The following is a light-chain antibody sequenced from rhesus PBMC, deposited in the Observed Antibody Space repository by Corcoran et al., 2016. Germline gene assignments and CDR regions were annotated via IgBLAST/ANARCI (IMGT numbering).Light chain of an antibody. CDR1: QDITND. J-gene: IGKJ1*01. Sequence: DIQMTQSPSSLSASVGDRVTITCRASQDITNDLAWYQQKPGETPKLLIYEASSLRAGIPSRFSGSGAVTAFTLTISGLQPEDFAGYYCQHYYRPPWTFGQGTKVEIK. CDR2: EAS. V-gene: IGKV1-21*01. CDR3: QHYYRPPWT.